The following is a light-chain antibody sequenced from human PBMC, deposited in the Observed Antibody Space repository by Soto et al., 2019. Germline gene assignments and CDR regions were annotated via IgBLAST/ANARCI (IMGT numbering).Light chain of an antibody. Sequence: EFVLTQSPGTLSWSPAERATLSFMASQTVRNNYLAWYQQKPGQAPRLLIYDASSRATGIPDRFSGGGSGTDFTLTISRLEPEDFAVYYCQQFSSYPLTFGGGTKVDIK. CDR1: QTVRNNY. J-gene: IGKJ4*01. CDR3: QQFSSYPLT. V-gene: IGKV3-20*01. CDR2: DAS.